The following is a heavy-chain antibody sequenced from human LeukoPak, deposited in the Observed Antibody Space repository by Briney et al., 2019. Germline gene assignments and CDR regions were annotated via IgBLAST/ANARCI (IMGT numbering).Heavy chain of an antibody. Sequence: GGSLRLSCAASGFTFSDYSMNWVRQAPGKGLEWLSYITTSNAFTRYADSVKGRFTMSRDNAKNSLYLQINSLRAEDTAVYYCARDHNYAFDYWGQGILVTVSS. J-gene: IGHJ4*02. D-gene: IGHD3-16*01. CDR2: ITTSNAFT. CDR1: GFTFSDYS. V-gene: IGHV3-48*01. CDR3: ARDHNYAFDY.